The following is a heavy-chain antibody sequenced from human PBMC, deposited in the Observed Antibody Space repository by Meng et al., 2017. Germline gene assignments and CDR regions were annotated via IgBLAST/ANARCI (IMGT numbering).Heavy chain of an antibody. CDR3: AREAHLAGFPY. CDR2: TYYRSIWYT. J-gene: IGHJ4*02. Sequence: VLLQQSRPGLVRPSQTLPLTCAVSGDSVSNDSATWNWVRQSPSRGLEWMGRTYYRSIWYTDYAVSLRGRIAVSPDISKNQIYLQLNSVTPEDTAVYFCAREAHLAGFPYWGQGTLVTVSS. V-gene: IGHV6-1*01. D-gene: IGHD2/OR15-2a*01. CDR1: GDSVSNDSAT.